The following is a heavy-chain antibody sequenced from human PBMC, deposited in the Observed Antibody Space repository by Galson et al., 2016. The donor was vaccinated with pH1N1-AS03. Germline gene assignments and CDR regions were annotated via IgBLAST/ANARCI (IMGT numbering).Heavy chain of an antibody. V-gene: IGHV3-7*03. J-gene: IGHJ4*02. D-gene: IGHD2-15*01. CDR1: GFSIRDHW. CDR3: GRVGRGGSPVDY. CDR2: IKEDGSEK. Sequence: SLRLSCAASGFSIRDHWMGWLRQAPSKGLEWVTEIKEDGSEKHDVDSVKGRFIISRDNAKNSLYLQMSSLRADDTAVYYCGRVGRGGSPVDYWGQGTLVTVSS.